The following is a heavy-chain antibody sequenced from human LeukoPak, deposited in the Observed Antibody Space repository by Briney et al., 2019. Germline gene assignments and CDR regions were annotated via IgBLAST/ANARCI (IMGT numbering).Heavy chain of an antibody. D-gene: IGHD3-22*01. Sequence: GASVKVSCKASGGTFSSYAISWVRQAPGQGLEWMGRINPNSGGTNYAQKFQGRVTMTRDTSISTAYMELSRLRSDDTAVYYCARVQSEYYYDSSGYYYWGQGTLVTVSS. CDR3: ARVQSEYYYDSSGYYY. V-gene: IGHV1-2*06. CDR1: GGTFSSYA. CDR2: INPNSGGT. J-gene: IGHJ4*02.